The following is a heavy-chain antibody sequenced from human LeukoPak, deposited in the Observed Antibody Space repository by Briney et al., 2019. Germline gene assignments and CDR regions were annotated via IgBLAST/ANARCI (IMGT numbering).Heavy chain of an antibody. Sequence: SETLSLTCTVSGGSISSQYWSWIRQSLGKGLEWIGYIDPTGLTSYNPSLNSRVTISEDTSKNQFSLKVRSVTTADTAVYFCARQTPYHGNHYFDYWGQGTLVTVSS. D-gene: IGHD1-14*01. J-gene: IGHJ4*02. CDR3: ARQTPYHGNHYFDY. CDR1: GGSISSQY. V-gene: IGHV4-4*09. CDR2: IDPTGLT.